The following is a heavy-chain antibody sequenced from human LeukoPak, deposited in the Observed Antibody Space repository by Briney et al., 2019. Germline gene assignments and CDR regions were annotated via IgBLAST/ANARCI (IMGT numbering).Heavy chain of an antibody. J-gene: IGHJ1*01. CDR3: ASIPYYYDSSGYPRAEYFQH. CDR1: GGSISSYY. V-gene: IGHV4-59*08. D-gene: IGHD3-22*01. Sequence: KPSETLSLTCTVSGGSISSYYWSWIRQPPGKGLEWIGYIYYSGSTNYNPSLKSRVIISVDTSKNQFSLKLSSVTAADTAVYYCASIPYYYDSSGYPRAEYFQHWGQGTLVTVSS. CDR2: IYYSGST.